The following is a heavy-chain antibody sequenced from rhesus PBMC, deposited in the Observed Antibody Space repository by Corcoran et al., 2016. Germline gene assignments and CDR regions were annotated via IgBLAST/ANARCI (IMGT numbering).Heavy chain of an antibody. Sequence: QVQLQESGPGLVKPSETLSLTCAVSGYSISSNYWSWIRQPPGNGLAWDWYIYGSSGSTYYNPSLKRRVTMSTDTSKNQFSRKLSSVTAADTAVYYWARGRGGGSWNAYWYFDLWGPGTPITISS. J-gene: IGHJ2*01. CDR1: GYSISSNY. CDR2: IYGSSGST. V-gene: IGHV4-147*01. CDR3: ARGRGGGSWNAYWYFDL. D-gene: IGHD6-25*01.